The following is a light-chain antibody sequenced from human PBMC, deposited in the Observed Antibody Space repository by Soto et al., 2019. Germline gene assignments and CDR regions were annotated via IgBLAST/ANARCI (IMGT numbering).Light chain of an antibody. V-gene: IGLV2-14*01. J-gene: IGLJ3*02. CDR2: EVS. CDR3: SSYTIRSTWV. CDR1: SSDVGGYKY. Sequence: SALTQPASVSGSPGQSITISCTGTSSDVGGYKYVSWYQQHPGKAPKLMIYEVSNRPSGVSDRFSGSKSGNTASLTISGLQAEDEADYYCSSYTIRSTWVFGGGTKLTVL.